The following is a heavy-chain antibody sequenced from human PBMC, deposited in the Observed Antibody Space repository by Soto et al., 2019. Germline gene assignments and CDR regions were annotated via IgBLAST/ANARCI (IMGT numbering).Heavy chain of an antibody. CDR1: GFTFSNYG. CDR3: AKGATNYYDGSGPIDD. V-gene: IGHV3-30*18. Sequence: QVQLVESGGGVVQPGRSLRLSCAASGFTFSNYGMHWVRQAPGKGLGGVAVIAYDGSNKYYADSVKGRFTISRDNSKNTLYLQMNSLRAEDTAVYYCAKGATNYYDGSGPIDDWGQGTPVTVSS. J-gene: IGHJ4*02. D-gene: IGHD3-22*01. CDR2: IAYDGSNK.